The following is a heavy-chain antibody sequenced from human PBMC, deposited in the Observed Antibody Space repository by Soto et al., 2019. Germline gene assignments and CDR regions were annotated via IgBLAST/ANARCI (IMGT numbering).Heavy chain of an antibody. V-gene: IGHV1-3*01. CDR2: INAGNGNT. CDR3: TYSSSSRGLLEAFDI. J-gene: IGHJ3*02. CDR1: GYTFTSYA. Sequence: GASVKVSCKASGYTFTSYAMHWVRQAPGQRLEWMGWINAGNGNTKYSQKFQGRVTITRDTSASTAYMELSSLRSEDTAVYYCTYSSSSRGLLEAFDIWGQGTMVTVSS. D-gene: IGHD6-6*01.